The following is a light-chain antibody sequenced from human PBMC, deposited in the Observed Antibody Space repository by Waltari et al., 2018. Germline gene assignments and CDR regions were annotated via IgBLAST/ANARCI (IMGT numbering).Light chain of an antibody. CDR3: QSYDSRLGWV. CDR1: SSNIGAGSD. CDR2: ATP. Sequence: QSVLTQPPSVSGAPGQRVTISCTGGSSNIGAGSDVHWYQQFPGAAPRLLTNATPNRPSGVPARFSGSKSGASASLAITGLQAEDEADYYCQSYDSRLGWVFGGGTKLTVL. J-gene: IGLJ3*02. V-gene: IGLV1-40*01.